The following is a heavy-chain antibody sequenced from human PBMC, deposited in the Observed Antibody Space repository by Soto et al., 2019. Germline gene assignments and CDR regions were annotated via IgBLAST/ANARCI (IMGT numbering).Heavy chain of an antibody. CDR2: ISHDGGAT. Sequence: QVQLVESGGGVVQSGRSLRLSCAASGFTFSTSGMHWILQAPGKGLEWVAMISHDGGATYYVDSVKGRFTISRDTDKNTLHLQMDSLRPEDTATYYCAKDWASSGWYNRFDPWGQGTLVIVSS. CDR1: GFTFSTSG. J-gene: IGHJ5*02. V-gene: IGHV3-30*18. D-gene: IGHD6-13*01. CDR3: AKDWASSGWYNRFDP.